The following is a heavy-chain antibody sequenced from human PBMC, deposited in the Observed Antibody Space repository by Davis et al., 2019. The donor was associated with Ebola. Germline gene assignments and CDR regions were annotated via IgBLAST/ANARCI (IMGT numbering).Heavy chain of an antibody. D-gene: IGHD3-10*01. CDR3: AKVMARGLIVAYYGMDV. Sequence: GESLKISCAASGFTFSSYWMHWVRQAPGKGLVWVSRINSDGSSTSYADSVKGRFTISRDNAKNTLYLQMNSLRAEDTAVYYCAKVMARGLIVAYYGMDVWGQGTTVIVSS. J-gene: IGHJ6*02. V-gene: IGHV3-74*01. CDR2: INSDGSST. CDR1: GFTFSSYW.